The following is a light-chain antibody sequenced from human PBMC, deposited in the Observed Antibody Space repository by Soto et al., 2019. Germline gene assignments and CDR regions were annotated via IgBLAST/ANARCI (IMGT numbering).Light chain of an antibody. V-gene: IGKV1-12*01. Sequence: DIQMTQSPSSVSASIGDRVTITCRASQDIDSWLAWFQQKPGEAPRLLIYAAISLHSGVPSRFSGAGSGTEFSLTISSLQPEDFATYFCQQGNSFPFTFGGGTKVEIK. CDR2: AAI. CDR1: QDIDSW. J-gene: IGKJ4*01. CDR3: QQGNSFPFT.